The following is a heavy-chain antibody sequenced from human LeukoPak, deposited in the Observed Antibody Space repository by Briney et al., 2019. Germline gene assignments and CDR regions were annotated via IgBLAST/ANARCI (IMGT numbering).Heavy chain of an antibody. CDR2: MYDGGRT. Sequence: PGGSLRLSCAASGFTVSSKYMSWVRQAPGKGLEWVSIMYDGGRTYYADSVRGRFTISIDNSKNTLHLQMNSLRADDTAVYYCARGLTYRFLDYWGRGTQVTVSS. D-gene: IGHD3-16*02. CDR1: GFTVSSKY. V-gene: IGHV3-53*01. CDR3: ARGLTYRFLDY. J-gene: IGHJ4*02.